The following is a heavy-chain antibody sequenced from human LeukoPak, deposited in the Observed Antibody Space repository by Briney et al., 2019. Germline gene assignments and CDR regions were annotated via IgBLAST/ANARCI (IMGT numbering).Heavy chain of an antibody. CDR1: GGSISSYY. CDR2: IYYSGST. V-gene: IGHV4-59*01. D-gene: IGHD3-16*01. Sequence: KSSETLSLTCTVSGGSISSYYWSWFRQPPGKRLEWIGHIYYSGSTNYNPSLKSRVSISVDTSKNQFSLRLNSVTAADTAVYYCARDHGGYYFDYWGQGTLVTVSS. CDR3: ARDHGGYYFDY. J-gene: IGHJ4*02.